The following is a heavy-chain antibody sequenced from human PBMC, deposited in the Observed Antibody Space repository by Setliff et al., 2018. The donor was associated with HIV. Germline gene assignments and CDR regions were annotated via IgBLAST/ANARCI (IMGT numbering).Heavy chain of an antibody. CDR1: GFTFNNYA. V-gene: IGHV3-23*01. D-gene: IGHD3-22*01. Sequence: GSLRLSCAGSGFTFNNYAMSWVRQAPGKGLEWVSTISGAGVDTYYADSVQGRFTISRDNSKNTLYLQMNSLRAEDTAVYYCAKGYYYNSGGGRVRAFDIWGQGTMVTVSS. CDR2: ISGAGVDT. J-gene: IGHJ3*02. CDR3: AKGYYYNSGGGRVRAFDI.